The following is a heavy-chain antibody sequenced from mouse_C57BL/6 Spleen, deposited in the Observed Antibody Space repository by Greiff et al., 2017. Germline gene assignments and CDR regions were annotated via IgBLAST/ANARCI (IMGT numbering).Heavy chain of an antibody. CDR2: IYPGDGDT. V-gene: IGHV1-82*01. CDR1: GYAFSSSW. Sequence: QVQLQQSGPELVKPGASVKISCKASGYAFSSSWMNWVKQRPGKGLEWIGRIYPGDGDTNYNGKFKGKATLTADKSSSTAYMQLSSLTYEDSAVYFCARPHYYGNYAMDYWGQGTSVTVSS. J-gene: IGHJ4*01. CDR3: ARPHYYGNYAMDY. D-gene: IGHD1-1*01.